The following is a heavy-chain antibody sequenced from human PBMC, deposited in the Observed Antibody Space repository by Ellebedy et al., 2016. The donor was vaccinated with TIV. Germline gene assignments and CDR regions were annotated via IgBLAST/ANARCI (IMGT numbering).Heavy chain of an antibody. J-gene: IGHJ6*02. CDR2: IYTSGST. V-gene: IGHV4-4*07. D-gene: IGHD1-1*01. CDR3: ARENVPPLPYGMDV. Sequence: SETLSLTCTVSGGSISSYYWSWIRQPAGKGLEWIGRIYTSGSTNYNPSLKSRVTMSVDTSKNQFSLKLSSVTAADTAVYYCARENVPPLPYGMDVWGQGTTVTVSS. CDR1: GGSISSYY.